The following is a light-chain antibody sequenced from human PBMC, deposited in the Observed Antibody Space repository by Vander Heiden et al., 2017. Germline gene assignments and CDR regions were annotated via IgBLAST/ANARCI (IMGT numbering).Light chain of an antibody. V-gene: IGKV1-5*03. J-gene: IGKJ1*01. CDR2: RAS. CDR1: QNIYRW. Sequence: DIQMTQSPSTLSASVGDRVTIICRASQNIYRWLAWYQQKPGRAPKLLIYRASSLESGVPSRFSGSGSGAEFTLTISSLQPDDFATYYCQQDESYPRTFGHGTKVEI. CDR3: QQDESYPRT.